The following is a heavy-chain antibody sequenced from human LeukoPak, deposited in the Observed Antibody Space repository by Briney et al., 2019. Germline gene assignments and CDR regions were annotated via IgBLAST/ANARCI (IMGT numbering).Heavy chain of an antibody. CDR3: AVETTPFDY. J-gene: IGHJ4*02. CDR2: IYYTGTT. CDR1: GGSISSSSNY. V-gene: IGHV4-39*07. Sequence: SETLSLTCTVSGGSISSSSNYWGWIRQPPGKGLEWIATIYYTGTTYYNPSLKSRVTISVDTSKNQFSLNLRSVTAADTAVYYCAVETTPFDYWGQGTLVTVSS. D-gene: IGHD1-1*01.